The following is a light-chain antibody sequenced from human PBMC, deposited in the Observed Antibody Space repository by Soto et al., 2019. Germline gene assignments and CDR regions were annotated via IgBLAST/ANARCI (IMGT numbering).Light chain of an antibody. CDR3: ELYDSSSWT. Sequence: DIVLTQSPGTLFLSPWETATLSCSASQSVSSSYLAWYQQKPGQANRLLIYDASNRATGIPARFSGSGSGTDFTLTISRLETEEFAVYYCELYDSSSWTFGNGNKVGIK. J-gene: IGKJ1*01. V-gene: IGKV3-20*01. CDR2: DAS. CDR1: QSVSSSY.